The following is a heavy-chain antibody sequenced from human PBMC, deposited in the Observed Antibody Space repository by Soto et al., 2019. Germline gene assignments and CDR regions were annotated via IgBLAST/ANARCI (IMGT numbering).Heavy chain of an antibody. D-gene: IGHD3-9*01. CDR1: GGSISSYY. V-gene: IGHV4-59*01. CDR3: ARGEAIKIYYDILTGAWAFDI. Sequence: QVQLQESGPGLVKPSETLSLTCTVSGGSISSYYWSWIRQPPGKGLEWIGYIYYSGSTNYNPSLKSRVTISVDTSKNQFSLKLSSVTAADTAVYYCARGEAIKIYYDILTGAWAFDIWGQGTMVTVSS. CDR2: IYYSGST. J-gene: IGHJ3*02.